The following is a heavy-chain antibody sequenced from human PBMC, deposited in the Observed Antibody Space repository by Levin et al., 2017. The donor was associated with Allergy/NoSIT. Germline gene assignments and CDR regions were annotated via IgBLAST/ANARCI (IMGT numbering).Heavy chain of an antibody. CDR3: ASTGALREYYYDSSGYYPLYFDY. Sequence: ASVKVSCKASGGTFSSYAISWVRQAPGQGLEWMGGIIPIFGTANYAQKFQGRVTITADKSTSTAYMELSSLRSEDTAVYYCASTGALREYYYDSSGYYPLYFDYWGQGTLVTVSS. V-gene: IGHV1-69*06. J-gene: IGHJ4*02. CDR2: IIPIFGTA. D-gene: IGHD3-22*01. CDR1: GGTFSSYA.